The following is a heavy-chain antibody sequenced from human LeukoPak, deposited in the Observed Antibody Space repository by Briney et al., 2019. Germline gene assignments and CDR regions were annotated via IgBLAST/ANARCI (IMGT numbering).Heavy chain of an antibody. J-gene: IGHJ3*02. CDR3: ASPYDIAVAGTYAFDI. V-gene: IGHV4-34*01. CDR1: GGSFSGYY. CDR2: INHSGST. D-gene: IGHD6-19*01. Sequence: SETLSLTCAVYGGSFSGYYWNWIRQPPGKGLEWIGEINHSGSTNYNPSLKSRVTISVDTSKNQFSLKLSSVSAADTAVYYCASPYDIAVAGTYAFDIWGQGTMVTVSS.